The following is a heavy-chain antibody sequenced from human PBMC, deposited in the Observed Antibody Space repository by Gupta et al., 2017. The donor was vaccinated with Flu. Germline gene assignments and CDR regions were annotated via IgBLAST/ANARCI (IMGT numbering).Heavy chain of an antibody. CDR1: GFHFTDAW. D-gene: IGHD1-26*01. Sequence: EVQLVESGGGLVKPGGSLRLSCAASGFHFTDAWMTWVRQAPGKGVEVGGRIKSKTDGGGTDYSAPVKGRFTISRDDSKDTLYLQMNSLKTEDTAVYFWTTGDLHLLFYSYFGLNVWGQGTTVTVSS. V-gene: IGHV3-15*01. J-gene: IGHJ6*02. CDR3: TTGDLHLLFYSYFGLNV. CDR2: IKSKTDGGGT.